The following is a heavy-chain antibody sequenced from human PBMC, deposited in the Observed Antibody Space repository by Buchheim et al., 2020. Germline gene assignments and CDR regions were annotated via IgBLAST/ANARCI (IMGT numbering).Heavy chain of an antibody. Sequence: EVQLVESGGGWMQPAGSLRLSCAASGFTFSSYQMSWVRQAPGKGLEWVAKIKQDGSEKYYVDSVKGRFTISRDNAKNSLYLAMTILRDEDTAMYSFSRDWTTMGRGASMDVCGDGTT. CDR1: GFTFSSYQ. V-gene: IGHV3-7*01. CDR3: SRDWTTMGRGASMDV. CDR2: IKQDGSEK. D-gene: IGHD3-10*01. J-gene: IGHJ6*02.